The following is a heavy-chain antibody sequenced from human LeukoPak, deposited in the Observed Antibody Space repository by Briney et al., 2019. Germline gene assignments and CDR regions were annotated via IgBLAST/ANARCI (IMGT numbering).Heavy chain of an antibody. Sequence: GGSLRLSCGASGFTFSNYWMSWVRQAPGKGLEWVANINQDGSETHYVDSVKGRFTISRDNAKNSLYLQMNSLGAEDMALYYCAKDIFSRGTATASFDYWGQGTLVTVSS. CDR1: GFTFSNYW. V-gene: IGHV3-7*03. CDR2: INQDGSET. J-gene: IGHJ4*02. D-gene: IGHD3-9*01. CDR3: AKDIFSRGTATASFDY.